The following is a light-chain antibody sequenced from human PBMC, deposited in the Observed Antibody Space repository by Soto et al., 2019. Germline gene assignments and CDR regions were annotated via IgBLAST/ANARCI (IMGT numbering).Light chain of an antibody. V-gene: IGKV3-11*01. CDR2: DAS. CDR1: QSVSSY. CDR3: QQRSNWPPRIT. Sequence: EIVLTQSPGALSLSPGERATLSCGASQSVSSYLAWYQQKPGQAPRLLIYDASNRATGIPARFSGSGSGTDFTLTISSLEPEDFAVYYCQQRSNWPPRITFGQGTRLEIK. J-gene: IGKJ5*01.